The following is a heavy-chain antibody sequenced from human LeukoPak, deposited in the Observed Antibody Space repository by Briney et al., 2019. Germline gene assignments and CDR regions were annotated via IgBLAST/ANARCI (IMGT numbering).Heavy chain of an antibody. Sequence: ASVKVSCKASGYTFTSYDINWVRQATGQGLEWMGWMNPNSGNTDYAQKFPGRVTITSNTSISKAYMELSSLRSEDTAVYYCAKGFHGDTAMASGRVVKNRFDYWGQGTLVTVSS. CDR2: MNPNSGNT. V-gene: IGHV1-8*03. J-gene: IGHJ4*02. D-gene: IGHD5-18*01. CDR1: GYTFTSYD. CDR3: AKGFHGDTAMASGRVVKNRFDY.